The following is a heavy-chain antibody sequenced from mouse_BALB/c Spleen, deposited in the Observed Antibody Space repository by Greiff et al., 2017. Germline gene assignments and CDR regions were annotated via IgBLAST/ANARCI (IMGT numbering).Heavy chain of an antibody. Sequence: QVQLQQPGAELVRPGASVKLSCKASGYTFTSYWINWVKQRPGQGLEWIGNIYPSDSYTNYNQKFKDKATLTVDKSSSTAYMQLSSPTSEDSAVYYCTRNGQTAWFAYWGQGTLVTVSA. CDR3: TRNGQTAWFAY. D-gene: IGHD4-1*01. J-gene: IGHJ3*01. V-gene: IGHV1-69*02. CDR2: IYPSDSYT. CDR1: GYTFTSYW.